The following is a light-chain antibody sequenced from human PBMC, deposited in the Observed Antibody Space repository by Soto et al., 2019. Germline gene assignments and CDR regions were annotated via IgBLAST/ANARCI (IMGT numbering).Light chain of an antibody. CDR1: SSNIGSNY. CDR2: SNN. CDR3: AAWDDSLSGPV. Sequence: QSVLTQPPSASGTPGQRVTISCSRSSSNIGSNYVYWYQQLPGTAPKLLIYSNNQRPSGVPDRFSGSKPGTSASLAISGLRSEDEADYYCAAWDDSLSGPVFGGGTKLTV. J-gene: IGLJ2*01. V-gene: IGLV1-47*02.